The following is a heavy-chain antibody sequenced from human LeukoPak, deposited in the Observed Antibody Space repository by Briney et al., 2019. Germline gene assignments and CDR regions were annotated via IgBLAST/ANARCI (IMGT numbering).Heavy chain of an antibody. CDR3: ARDGGNSHTAGAFDP. CDR1: GGSISSGGYS. V-gene: IGHV4-30-2*01. J-gene: IGHJ5*02. Sequence: PSETLSLTCAVSGGSISSGGYSWSWIRQPRGKGLEWIGYIYHSGSTYYNPSLKSRVTISVDRSKNQFSLKLSSVTAADTAVYYCARDGGNSHTAGAFDPWGQGTLVTVSS. CDR2: IYHSGST. D-gene: IGHD3-16*01.